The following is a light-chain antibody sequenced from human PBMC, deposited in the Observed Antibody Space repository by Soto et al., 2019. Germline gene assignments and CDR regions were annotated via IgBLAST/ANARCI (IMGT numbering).Light chain of an antibody. V-gene: IGKV3D-15*01. CDR1: QSAGNF. J-gene: IGKJ5*01. CDR3: QQHNQWPIT. Sequence: EIVITQSPTTLSVCPGETASLSCRASQSAGNFLAWYQQKPGQAPRLLIYYISTRATGIPARFSGSGSGTEFTLTINSLQSEDSAVYYCQQHNQWPITFGQGTRLEI. CDR2: YIS.